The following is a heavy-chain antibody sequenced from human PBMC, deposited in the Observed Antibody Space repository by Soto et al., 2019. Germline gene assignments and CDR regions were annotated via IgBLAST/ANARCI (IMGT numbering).Heavy chain of an antibody. Sequence: QVQLVEAGGGVGQPGRSLRLSCAAYGFTFSSYGMHWVRQAPGKGLEWVAVIWYDGSNKYYADSVKGRFTICRDNSKNSLYLQMNSLRAEDTAVYYCARDYDFWSGGLDYWCQGSLVTVSS. D-gene: IGHD3-3*01. CDR1: GFTFSSYG. V-gene: IGHV3-33*01. J-gene: IGHJ4*02. CDR3: ARDYDFWSGGLDY. CDR2: IWYDGSNK.